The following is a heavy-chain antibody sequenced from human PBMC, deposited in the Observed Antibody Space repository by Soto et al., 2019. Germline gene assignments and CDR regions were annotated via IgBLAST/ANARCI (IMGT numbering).Heavy chain of an antibody. D-gene: IGHD2-15*01. CDR3: ASGDIVVVVAVKAEYFQH. J-gene: IGHJ1*01. CDR2: IIPIFGTA. Sequence: SVKVSCKASGGTFSSYAISWVRQAPGQGLEWMGGIIPIFGTANYAQKFQGRVTITADKSTSTAYMELSSLRSEDTAVYYCASGDIVVVVAVKAEYFQHWGQGTLVTVSS. V-gene: IGHV1-69*06. CDR1: GGTFSSYA.